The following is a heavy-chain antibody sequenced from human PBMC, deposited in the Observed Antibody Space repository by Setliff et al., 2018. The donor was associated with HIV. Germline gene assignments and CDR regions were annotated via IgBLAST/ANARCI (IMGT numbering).Heavy chain of an antibody. V-gene: IGHV1-69*13. CDR1: GGTFSSYP. D-gene: IGHD3-22*01. J-gene: IGHJ6*03. CDR2: IIPIFGTT. Sequence: SVKVSCKASGGTFSSYPISWVRQAPGQGLEWMGGIIPIFGTTHYAQKFQGRVTVTADESTSTAYMQLSSLRSDDTAVYYCARGRNYDSSGYGDYYYYIDVWGKGTTVTVSS. CDR3: ARGRNYDSSGYGDYYYYIDV.